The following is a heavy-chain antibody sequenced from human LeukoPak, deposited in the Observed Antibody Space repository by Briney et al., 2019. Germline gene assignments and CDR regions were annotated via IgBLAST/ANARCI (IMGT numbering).Heavy chain of an antibody. V-gene: IGHV3-23*01. J-gene: IGHJ4*02. CDR1: GFTFSTYG. D-gene: IGHD3-10*01. Sequence: GGSLRLSCAASGFTFSTYGMSWVRQTPGKGLGWVSATSGSGTTTYYEDSVKGRFTISRDNSQNTLYLQMNSLRAEDTAVYYCVGYYYGSGRSYYFDYWGQGTLVTVSS. CDR2: TSGSGTTT. CDR3: VGYYYGSGRSYYFDY.